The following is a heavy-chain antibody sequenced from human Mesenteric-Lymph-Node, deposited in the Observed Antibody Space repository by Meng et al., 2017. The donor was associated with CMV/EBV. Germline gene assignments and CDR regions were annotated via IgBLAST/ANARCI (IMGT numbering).Heavy chain of an antibody. CDR3: AKPGAEFDHYFDY. Sequence: GGSLRLSCAASGFTFRNYWMDWVRQAPGKGLVWVSRINTDGTSIVYADSVNGRFTISRDNAKNTLHLQMNNLRVEDTAVYYCAKPGAEFDHYFDYWGQGTLVTVSS. J-gene: IGHJ4*02. D-gene: IGHD1-14*01. CDR1: GFTFRNYW. CDR2: INTDGTSI. V-gene: IGHV3-74*01.